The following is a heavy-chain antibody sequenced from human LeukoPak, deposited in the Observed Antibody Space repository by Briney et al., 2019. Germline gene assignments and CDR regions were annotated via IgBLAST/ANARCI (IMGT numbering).Heavy chain of an antibody. CDR3: ARGKGTSYLSSFDY. CDR2: ISYDGSNE. CDR1: GFTFSSYV. Sequence: GGSLRLSCAASGFTFSSYVMHWVRQAPGKGLEWVAIISYDGSNEYYADSVKGRFTISRDNSENTLYLQMNSLRAADTTVYYCARGKGTSYLSSFDYWGQGTLVTVSS. J-gene: IGHJ4*02. D-gene: IGHD6-6*01. V-gene: IGHV3-30*04.